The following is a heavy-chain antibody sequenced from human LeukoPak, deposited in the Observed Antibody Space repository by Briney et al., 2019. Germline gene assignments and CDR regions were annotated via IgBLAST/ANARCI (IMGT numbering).Heavy chain of an antibody. D-gene: IGHD1-26*01. J-gene: IGHJ4*02. V-gene: IGHV4-59*01. CDR2: IYYSGST. CDR1: GGSISSYY. Sequence: SATLSLTCPVSGGSISSYYWSWIRQPPGKGLEWIGYIYYSGSTNYNPSLKSRVTISVDTSKNQFSLKLSSVTAADTAVYYCARASGSYLPPFFDYWGQRTLVTVSS. CDR3: ARASGSYLPPFFDY.